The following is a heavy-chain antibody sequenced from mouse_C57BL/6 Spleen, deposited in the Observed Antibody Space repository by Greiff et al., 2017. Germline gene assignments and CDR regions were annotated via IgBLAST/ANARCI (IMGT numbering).Heavy chain of an antibody. Sequence: VQLQQSGPELVKPGASVKISCKASGYAFSSSWMNWVKQRPGKGLEWIGRIYPGDGDTNYNGKFKGKATLTADKSSSTAYMQLSSLTSEDSAVYFCARSGTTVVAEAYWGQGTLVTVSA. CDR2: IYPGDGDT. J-gene: IGHJ3*01. D-gene: IGHD1-1*01. CDR1: GYAFSSSW. CDR3: ARSGTTVVAEAY. V-gene: IGHV1-82*01.